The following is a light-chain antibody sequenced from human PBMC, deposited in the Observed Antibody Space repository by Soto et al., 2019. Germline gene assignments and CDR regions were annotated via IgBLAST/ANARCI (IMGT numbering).Light chain of an antibody. CDR2: GAS. V-gene: IGKV3-20*01. Sequence: VLTQSPCTLSFSPGERAALPCRASQSVSSSYLDWYQQKPGQAPRLLIYGASYQATGIPDRFSGSGSGTDFTLTISRLEPEDFAVYYCQKYDNSPRTFGGGTKVEIK. CDR3: QKYDNSPRT. CDR1: QSVSSSY. J-gene: IGKJ4*01.